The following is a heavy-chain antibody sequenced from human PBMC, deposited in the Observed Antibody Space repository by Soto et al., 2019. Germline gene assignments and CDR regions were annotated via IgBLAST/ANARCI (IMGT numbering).Heavy chain of an antibody. V-gene: IGHV5-51*01. CDR2: IYLSDSDT. J-gene: IGHJ4*02. CDR1: GYSFTNYW. D-gene: IGHD2-2*02. CDR3: ASGVVVVPTAILFRY. Sequence: GESLKSSCQTSGYSFTNYWIAWVLQMPWKGLEWMGVIYLSDSDTKYSPSFQGQVTISADKSISAAYLQWSSLEASGTAMYYCASGVVVVPTAILFRYWGQGTLVTVSS.